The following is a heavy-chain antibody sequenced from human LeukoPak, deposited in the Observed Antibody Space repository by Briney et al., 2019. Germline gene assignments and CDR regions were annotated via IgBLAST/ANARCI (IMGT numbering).Heavy chain of an antibody. Sequence: SETLSLTCTVSGGSISSYYWSWIRQPPGKGLEWIGCIYYTGSTNYNPSLKSRVTISVDTSKNQFPLKLSSVTAAGTAVYYCATGRAYSSVDYWGQGTLVTVSS. D-gene: IGHD6-19*01. CDR3: ATGRAYSSVDY. J-gene: IGHJ4*02. CDR1: GGSISSYY. V-gene: IGHV4-59*01. CDR2: IYYTGST.